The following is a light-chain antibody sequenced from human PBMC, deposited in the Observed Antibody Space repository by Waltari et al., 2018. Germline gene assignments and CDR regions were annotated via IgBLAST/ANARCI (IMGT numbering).Light chain of an antibody. V-gene: IGKV1-6*01. CDR1: QGIRND. CDR3: LQDYNYPRT. Sequence: AIQMTQSPSSLSASVGDRVTITCRASQGIRNDLGWYQQKPGKAPKLLIYGASVLQTWVPSRFSGSGFGTDFTLTISSLQPEDFATYYCLQDYNYPRTFGQGTKLEI. CDR2: GAS. J-gene: IGKJ2*01.